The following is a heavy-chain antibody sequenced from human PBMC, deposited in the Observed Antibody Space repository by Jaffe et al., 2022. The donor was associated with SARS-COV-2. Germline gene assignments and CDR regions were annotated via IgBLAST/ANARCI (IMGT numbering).Heavy chain of an antibody. CDR1: GGSFSGYY. Sequence: QVQLQQWGAGLLKPSETLSLTCAVYGGSFSGYYWSWIRQPPGKGLEWIGEINHSGSTNYNPSLKSRVIISVDTSKNQFSLRLSSVTAADTAVYYCARGPKFGEVTIFGVIITDYGMDVWGQGTTVTVSS. V-gene: IGHV4-34*01. D-gene: IGHD3-3*01. CDR2: INHSGST. J-gene: IGHJ6*02. CDR3: ARGPKFGEVTIFGVIITDYGMDV.